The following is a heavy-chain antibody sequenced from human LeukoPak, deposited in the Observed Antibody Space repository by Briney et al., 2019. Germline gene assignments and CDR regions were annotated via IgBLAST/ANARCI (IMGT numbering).Heavy chain of an antibody. CDR2: ISGSGGST. Sequence: QSGGSLRLSCAASGFTFSSYAMSWVRQAPGKGLEWVSAISGSGGSTYYADSVKGRFTISRDNAKNSLYLQMNSLRDEDTAVYYCARVLRVWGSYRYTPNPRAFDIWGQGTMVTVSS. CDR3: ARVLRVWGSYRYTPNPRAFDI. CDR1: GFTFSSYA. D-gene: IGHD3-16*02. V-gene: IGHV3-23*01. J-gene: IGHJ3*02.